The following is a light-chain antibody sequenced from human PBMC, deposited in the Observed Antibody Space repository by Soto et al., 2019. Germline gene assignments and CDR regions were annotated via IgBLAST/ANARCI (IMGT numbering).Light chain of an antibody. Sequence: EIVMTQSPATLSVSPGERATLSCRASQSVSTRLAWYQQKPGQAPRLLIYGASTRATGIPARFSGSGSGTELTLTISSLQSEDFAVYHCQQYNNWPPEYTFGQGTKLEIK. CDR2: GAS. CDR1: QSVSTR. V-gene: IGKV3D-15*01. J-gene: IGKJ2*01. CDR3: QQYNNWPPEYT.